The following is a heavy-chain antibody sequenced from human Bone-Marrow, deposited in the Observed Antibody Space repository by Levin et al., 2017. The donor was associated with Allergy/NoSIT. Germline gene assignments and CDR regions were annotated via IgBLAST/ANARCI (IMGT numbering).Heavy chain of an antibody. Sequence: GGSLRLSCAASGFSFSNTWMNWVRQAPGLGLEWLGRIKKKTEGGTTEYAPPVKGRFIISRDDSEDTVYLQMNSLKTEDTGVYFCTTRIVTTNDYWGQGTLVTVSS. CDR2: IKKKTEGGTT. CDR1: GFSFSNTW. D-gene: IGHD3-16*02. CDR3: TTRIVTTNDY. V-gene: IGHV3-15*07. J-gene: IGHJ4*02.